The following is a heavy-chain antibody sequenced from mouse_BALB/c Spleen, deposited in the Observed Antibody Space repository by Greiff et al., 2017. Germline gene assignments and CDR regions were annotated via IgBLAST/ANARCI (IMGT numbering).Heavy chain of an antibody. CDR3: VRDRYYGKNWYFDV. CDR2: IWTGGGT. D-gene: IGHD1-1*01. J-gene: IGHJ1*01. Sequence: QVQLKESGPGLVAPSQSLSITCTVSGFSLTSYDISWIRQPPGKGLEWLGVIWTGGGTNYNSAFMSRLSISKDNSKSQVFLKMNSLQTDDTAIYYCVRDRYYGKNWYFDVWGAGTTVTVSS. CDR1: GFSLTSYD. V-gene: IGHV2-9-2*01.